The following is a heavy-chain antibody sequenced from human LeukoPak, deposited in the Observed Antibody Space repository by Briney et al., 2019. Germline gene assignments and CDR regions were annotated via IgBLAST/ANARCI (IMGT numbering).Heavy chain of an antibody. D-gene: IGHD6-13*01. CDR2: IYYSGTT. V-gene: IGHV4-39*01. CDR3: ARQGSSLIDY. CDR1: GGSISSSIYH. J-gene: IGHJ4*02. Sequence: SETLSLTCTVSGGSISSSIYHWGWIRQPPGKGLEWIGSIYYSGTTYYNPSLKSRVTISVDTYKNQFSLKLSSVTAADTAVYYCARQGSSLIDYWGQGTLVTVSS.